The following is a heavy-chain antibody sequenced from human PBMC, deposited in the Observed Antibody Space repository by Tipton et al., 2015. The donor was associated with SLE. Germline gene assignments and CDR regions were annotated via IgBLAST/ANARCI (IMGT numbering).Heavy chain of an antibody. Sequence: QVQLVQSGGGLVKPGGSLRLSCAASGFTFSSYTMHWVRQAPGKGLEWVAVISYDGSNKYYADSVKGRFTISRDNSKNTLYLQMNSLRAEDTAVYYCARDKGRGAFDIWGQGTMVTVSS. V-gene: IGHV3-30-3*01. CDR3: ARDKGRGAFDI. J-gene: IGHJ3*02. CDR2: ISYDGSNK. CDR1: GFTFSSYT.